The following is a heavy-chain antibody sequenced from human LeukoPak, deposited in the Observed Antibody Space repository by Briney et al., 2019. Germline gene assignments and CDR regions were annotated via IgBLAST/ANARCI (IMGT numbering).Heavy chain of an antibody. CDR1: GFTFDDYA. V-gene: IGHV3-9*01. CDR3: AKDMTPLTIYFDWFPFDY. J-gene: IGHJ4*02. Sequence: GRSLRLSCAASGFTFDDYAMHWVRQAPGKGLEWVSGISWNSGSIGYADSVKGRFTISRDNAKNSLYLQMNSLRAEDTALYYCAKDMTPLTIYFDWFPFDYWGQGTLVTVSS. CDR2: ISWNSGSI. D-gene: IGHD3-9*01.